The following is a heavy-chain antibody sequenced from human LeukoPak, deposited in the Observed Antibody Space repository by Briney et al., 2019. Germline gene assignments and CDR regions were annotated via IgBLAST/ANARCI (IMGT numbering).Heavy chain of an antibody. V-gene: IGHV1-18*01. CDR3: ARAPLYGSCEY. CDR2: ISGYNGNT. J-gene: IGHJ4*02. Sequence: ASLKVSSKPSGYTSSSYGISWVRQAPRQGLEWMGWISGYNGNTNYAQKLQGRVTMTTDTSTSTAYMELRSLRSDDTAVYYCARAPLYGSCEYWGQGTLVTVSS. CDR1: GYTSSSYG. D-gene: IGHD6-6*01.